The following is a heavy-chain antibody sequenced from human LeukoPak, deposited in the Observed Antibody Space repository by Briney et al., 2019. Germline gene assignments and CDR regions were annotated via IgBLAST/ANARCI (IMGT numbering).Heavy chain of an antibody. Sequence: GGSLRLSCAASGFTFSSYSMNWVRQAPGKGLEWVSSISSSSSYIYYADSVKGRFTISRDNAKNSLYLQMNSLRAEDTAVYYCASSRDYYDSSGYGLDYWGQGTLVTVSS. CDR2: ISSSSSYI. J-gene: IGHJ4*02. V-gene: IGHV3-21*01. CDR1: GFTFSSYS. CDR3: ASSRDYYDSSGYGLDY. D-gene: IGHD3-22*01.